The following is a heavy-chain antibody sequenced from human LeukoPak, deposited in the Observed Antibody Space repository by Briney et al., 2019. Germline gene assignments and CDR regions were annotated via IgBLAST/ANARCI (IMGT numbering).Heavy chain of an antibody. Sequence: GGSLRLSCSASGFTFNSYAMNWVRQAPGKGLEWVSSLSTGGGTAFYADSVKGRFTISRDNSKSTLYLQMNSLRVEDTAVYYCARFSGRNWGQGTLVTVSS. CDR2: LSTGGGTA. CDR1: GFTFNSYA. J-gene: IGHJ4*02. CDR3: ARFSGRN. D-gene: IGHD2-15*01. V-gene: IGHV3-23*01.